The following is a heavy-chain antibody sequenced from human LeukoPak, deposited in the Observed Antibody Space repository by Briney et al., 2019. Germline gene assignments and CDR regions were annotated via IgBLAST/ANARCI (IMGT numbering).Heavy chain of an antibody. CDR1: GFTFSSYA. V-gene: IGHV3-23*01. CDR2: ISGSGGNT. D-gene: IGHD6-19*01. Sequence: GGSLRLSCAASGFTFSSYAMSWVRQAPGKGLEWVSAISGSGGNTYYADSVKGRFTISRDDSKNTLYLQMNSLRAEDTAVYYCAAGIAVATDYWGQGTLVTVSS. CDR3: AAGIAVATDY. J-gene: IGHJ4*02.